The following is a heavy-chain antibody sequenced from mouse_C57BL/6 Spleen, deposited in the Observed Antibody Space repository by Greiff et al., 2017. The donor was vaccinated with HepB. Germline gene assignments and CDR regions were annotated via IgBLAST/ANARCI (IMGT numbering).Heavy chain of an antibody. CDR2: INPYNGGT. CDR3: ARDYGSTPFDD. J-gene: IGHJ2*01. V-gene: IGHV1-19*01. CDR1: GYTFTDYY. D-gene: IGHD1-1*01. Sequence: VQLQQSGPVLVKPGASVKMSCKASGYTFTDYYMNWVKQSHGKSLEWIGVINPYNGGTSYNQKFKGKATLTVDKSSSTAYMELNSLTSEDSAVYYCARDYGSTPFDDWGQGTTLTVSS.